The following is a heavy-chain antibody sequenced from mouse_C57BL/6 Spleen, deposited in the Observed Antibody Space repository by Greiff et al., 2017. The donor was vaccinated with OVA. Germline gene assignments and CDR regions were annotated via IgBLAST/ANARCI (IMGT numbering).Heavy chain of an antibody. CDR3: ARYAPYYGSRYFDV. J-gene: IGHJ1*03. V-gene: IGHV7-3*01. CDR2: IRNKANGYTT. CDR1: GFTFTDYY. D-gene: IGHD1-1*01. Sequence: EVHLVESGGGFVQPGGSLSLSCAASGFTFTDYYMSWVRQPPGKALEWLGFIRNKANGYTTEYSASVKGRFTISRDNSQSILYLQMNALRAEDSATYYCARYAPYYGSRYFDVWGTGTTVTVSS.